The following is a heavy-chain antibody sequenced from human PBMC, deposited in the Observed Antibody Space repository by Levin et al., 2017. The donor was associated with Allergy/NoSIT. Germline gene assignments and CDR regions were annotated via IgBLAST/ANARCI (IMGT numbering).Heavy chain of an antibody. D-gene: IGHD3-22*01. CDR2: INPSGGST. CDR1: GYTFTSYY. CDR3: ARDPRNYYDSSAYFDY. V-gene: IGHV1-46*01. Sequence: ASVKVSCKASGYTFTSYYMHWVRQAPGQGLEWMGIINPSGGSTSYAQKFQGRVTMTRDTSTSTVYMELSSLRSEDTAVYYCARDPRNYYDSSAYFDYWGQGTLVTVSS. J-gene: IGHJ4*02.